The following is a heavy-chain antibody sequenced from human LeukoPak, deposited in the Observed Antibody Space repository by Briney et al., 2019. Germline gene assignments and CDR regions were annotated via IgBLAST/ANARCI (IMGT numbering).Heavy chain of an antibody. CDR3: ARDPDGSGMSRGYFQH. Sequence: ASVKVSCKASGYTFTSYGISWVRQAPRQGLEWMGWISAYNGNTNYAQKLQGRVTMTTDTSTSTAYMGLRSLRSDDTAVYYCARDPDGSGMSRGYFQHWGQGTLVTVSS. V-gene: IGHV1-18*04. CDR1: GYTFTSYG. CDR2: ISAYNGNT. D-gene: IGHD6-19*01. J-gene: IGHJ1*01.